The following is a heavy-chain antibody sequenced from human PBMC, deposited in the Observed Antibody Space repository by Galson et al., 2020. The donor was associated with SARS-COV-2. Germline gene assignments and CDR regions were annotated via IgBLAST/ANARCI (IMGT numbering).Heavy chain of an antibody. V-gene: IGHV1-24*01. CDR2: FDPDDGET. D-gene: IGHD4-17*01. CDR3: ATGPAYGDYVEWVEP. J-gene: IGHJ5*02. Sequence: LSMHWVRQAPEKGLEWMGCFDPDDGETIYEQKFQGRVTMTEDKSTDTAYMELSSLRSEDTDVYYCATGPAYGDYVEWVEPWGQGTMVTV. CDR1: LS.